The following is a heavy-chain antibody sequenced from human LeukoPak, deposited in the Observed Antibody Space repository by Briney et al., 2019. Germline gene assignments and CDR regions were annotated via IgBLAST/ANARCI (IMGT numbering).Heavy chain of an antibody. CDR2: IYTSGST. V-gene: IGHV4-61*02. CDR1: GGSISSGSYY. Sequence: SQTLSLTCTVSGGSISSGSYYWSWIRQPAGKGLEWIGRIYTSGSTNYNPSLKSRVTISVDTSKNQFPLKLSSVTAADTAVYYCARDEGYYDSSGLDPWGQGTLVTVSS. CDR3: ARDEGYYDSSGLDP. J-gene: IGHJ5*02. D-gene: IGHD3-22*01.